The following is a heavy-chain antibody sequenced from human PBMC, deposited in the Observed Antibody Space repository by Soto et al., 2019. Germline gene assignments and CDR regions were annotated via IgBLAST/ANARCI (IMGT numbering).Heavy chain of an antibody. CDR3: ARDTGPTYYDFWSGYYDSYYYYGMDV. CDR1: GFTFSSYA. J-gene: IGHJ6*02. CDR2: ISYDGSNK. V-gene: IGHV3-30-3*01. D-gene: IGHD3-3*01. Sequence: GGSLRLSCAASGFTFSSYAMHWVRQAPGKGLEWVAVISYDGSNKYYADSVKGRFTISRDNSKNTLYLQMNSLRAEDTAVYYCARDTGPTYYDFWSGYYDSYYYYGMDVWGQGTTVTVSS.